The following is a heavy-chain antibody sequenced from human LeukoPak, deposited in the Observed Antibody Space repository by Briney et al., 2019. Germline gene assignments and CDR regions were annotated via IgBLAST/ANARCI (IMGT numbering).Heavy chain of an antibody. CDR3: ARGGTMVRGVIMGNYYGMDV. Sequence: SETLSLTCTVSGGSISSYYRSWIRQPPGKGLEWIGYIYYSGSTNYNPSLKSRVTISVDTSKNQFSLKLSSVTAADTAVYYCARGGTMVRGVIMGNYYGMDVWGKGTTVTVSS. CDR2: IYYSGST. V-gene: IGHV4-59*01. CDR1: GGSISSYY. D-gene: IGHD3-10*01. J-gene: IGHJ6*04.